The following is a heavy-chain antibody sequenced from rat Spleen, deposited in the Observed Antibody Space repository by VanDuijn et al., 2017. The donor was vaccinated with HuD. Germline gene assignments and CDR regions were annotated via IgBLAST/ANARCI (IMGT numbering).Heavy chain of an antibody. D-gene: IGHD1-10*01. V-gene: IGHV5-27*01. CDR3: TTGRTTAFDY. Sequence: EVQLVESDGGLVQPGRSLKLSCAASGFTFSNYYMAWVRQAPTKGLEWVAYISTGGGSTYYRDSVKGRFTISRDNAKSTLYLQMDSLRSEDTATYYCTTGRTTAFDYWGQGVMVTVSS. CDR2: ISTGGGST. CDR1: GFTFSNYY. J-gene: IGHJ2*01.